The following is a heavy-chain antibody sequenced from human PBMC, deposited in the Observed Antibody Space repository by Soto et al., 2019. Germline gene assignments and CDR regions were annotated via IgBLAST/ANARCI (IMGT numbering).Heavy chain of an antibody. CDR2: ISYDGSNK. CDR1: GFTFSSYG. Sequence: PGGSLRLSCAASGFTFSSYGMHWVRQAPGKGLEWVAVISYDGSNKYYADSVKGRFTISRDNSKNTLYLQMNSLRAEDTAVYYCAKGDITGTTELDYWGQGTLVTVSS. J-gene: IGHJ4*02. V-gene: IGHV3-30*18. D-gene: IGHD1-7*01. CDR3: AKGDITGTTELDY.